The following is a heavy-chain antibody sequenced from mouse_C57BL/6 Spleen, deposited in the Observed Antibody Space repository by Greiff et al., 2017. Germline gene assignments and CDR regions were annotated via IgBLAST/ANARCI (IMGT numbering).Heavy chain of an antibody. Sequence: VQLQQPGAELVKPGASVKLSCTASGYTFTSYWMHWVKQRPGQGLEWIGMIHPYSGSTNYTEKFKSKATLTVDKSSSTAYMQLSSLTSEDAAVYYCAPYGSSPWFAYWGQGTLVTVSA. V-gene: IGHV1-64*01. J-gene: IGHJ3*01. D-gene: IGHD1-1*01. CDR1: GYTFTSYW. CDR3: APYGSSPWFAY. CDR2: IHPYSGST.